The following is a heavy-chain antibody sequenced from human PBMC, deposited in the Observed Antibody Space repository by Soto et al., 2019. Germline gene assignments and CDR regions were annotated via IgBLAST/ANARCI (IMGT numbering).Heavy chain of an antibody. J-gene: IGHJ6*02. CDR2: SNVGIGNT. Sequence: QVHLVQAGAEVKKPGASVRVSCRGSGYSFSSYGIHWVRQAPGQGLEWAAWSNVGIGNTKFSEEFQGRVTVTRDTSASTDYMFLANLRSEDTAVYYCARESGRSLEWPHFYGLDLWGQGTTVTVSS. CDR3: ARESGRSLEWPHFYGLDL. CDR1: GYSFSSYG. V-gene: IGHV1-3*01. D-gene: IGHD3-3*01.